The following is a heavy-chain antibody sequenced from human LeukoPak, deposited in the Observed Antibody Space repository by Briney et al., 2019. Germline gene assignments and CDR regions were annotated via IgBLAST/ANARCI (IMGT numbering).Heavy chain of an antibody. CDR1: GGSFGAYY. J-gene: IGHJ6*02. CDR3: ARGRLAPRSGGGRDYYYGMDV. V-gene: IGHV4-34*01. D-gene: IGHD6-19*01. CDR2: INHSGGT. Sequence: SETLSLTCTVYGGSFGAYYWSWIRQPPGKGLEWLGQINHSGGTNYNPSLKSRVTISVDSSKDQFSLKLTSVTAADTAVYYCARGRLAPRSGGGRDYYYGMDVWSQGTTVTVSS.